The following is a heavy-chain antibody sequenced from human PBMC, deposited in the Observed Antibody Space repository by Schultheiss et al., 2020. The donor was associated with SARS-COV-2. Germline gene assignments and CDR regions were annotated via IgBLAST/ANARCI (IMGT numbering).Heavy chain of an antibody. CDR2: IKSKPDGGTT. D-gene: IGHD4-11*01. Sequence: GGSLRLSCAASGFTFDDYGMSWVRQAPGKGLEWVVRIKSKPDGGTTDYAAPVKGRFTISRDDSKNTLYLQMNSLKTEDTAVYYCTTPLLYSNYVDYWGQGTLVTVSS. CDR3: TTPLLYSNYVDY. V-gene: IGHV3-15*01. J-gene: IGHJ4*02. CDR1: GFTFDDYG.